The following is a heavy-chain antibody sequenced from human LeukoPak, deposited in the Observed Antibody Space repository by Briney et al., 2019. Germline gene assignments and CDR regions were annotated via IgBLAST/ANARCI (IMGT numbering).Heavy chain of an antibody. D-gene: IGHD3-22*01. Sequence: LAGGSLRLSCAASGITVSSNYMSWVRQAPGKGLEWVSVIYSGGSTYYADSVKGRFTISRDNSKNTLYLQMNSLRAEDTAVYYCARDFDYYDSSAGAFDIWGQGTMVTVSS. CDR1: GITVSSNY. CDR2: IYSGGST. V-gene: IGHV3-53*01. J-gene: IGHJ3*02. CDR3: ARDFDYYDSSAGAFDI.